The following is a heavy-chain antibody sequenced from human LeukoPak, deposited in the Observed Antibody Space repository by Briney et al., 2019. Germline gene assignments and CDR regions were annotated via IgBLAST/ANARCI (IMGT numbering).Heavy chain of an antibody. CDR1: GGSISSSSYY. J-gene: IGHJ5*02. CDR2: IYYSGST. V-gene: IGHV4-39*07. Sequence: SETLSLTCTVSGGSISSSSYYWGWIRQPPGKGLEWIGSIYYSGSTYYNPSLKSRVIISVDTSKNQFSLKLSYVTAADTAMYYCARGGMVDITDCFDPWGQGTLVTVSS. D-gene: IGHD1-26*01. CDR3: ARGGMVDITDCFDP.